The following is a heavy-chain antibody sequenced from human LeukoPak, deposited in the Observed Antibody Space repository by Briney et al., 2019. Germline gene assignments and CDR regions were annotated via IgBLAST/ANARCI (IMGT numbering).Heavy chain of an antibody. D-gene: IGHD5-24*01. CDR3: AKDPLSTRGWLLHLGGWFDP. CDR1: GFTFSSYG. CDR2: ISYDGSNK. J-gene: IGHJ5*02. Sequence: PGGSLRLSCAASGFTFSSYGMHWVRQAPGKGLEWVAVISYDGSNKYYADSVKGRFTISRDNSKNTLYLQMNSLRAEDTAVYYCAKDPLSTRGWLLHLGGWFDPWGQGTLVTVSS. V-gene: IGHV3-30*18.